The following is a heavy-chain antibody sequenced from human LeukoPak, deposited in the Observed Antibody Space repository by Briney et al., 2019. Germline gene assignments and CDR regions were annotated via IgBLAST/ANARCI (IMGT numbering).Heavy chain of an antibody. D-gene: IGHD4-17*01. CDR1: GGSISTYW. CDR3: ARGTVTTSMKAFDI. J-gene: IGHJ3*02. CDR2: IYYSGST. V-gene: IGHV4-59*08. Sequence: PSETLSLTCTVSGGSISTYWWSWIRQPPGKGLEWIGYIYYSGSTNYNPSLKSRVTISVDTSKNQFSLKLSSETAADTAVYYCARGTVTTSMKAFDIWGQGTMVTVSS.